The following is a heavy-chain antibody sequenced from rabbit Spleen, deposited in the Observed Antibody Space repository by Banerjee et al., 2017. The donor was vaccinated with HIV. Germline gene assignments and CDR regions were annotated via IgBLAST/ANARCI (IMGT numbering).Heavy chain of an antibody. CDR3: ARDTSSSFSSYGMDL. J-gene: IGHJ6*01. CDR2: IDTGSSGFT. V-gene: IGHV1S40*01. Sequence: QSLEESGGDLVKPEGSLTLTCTASGVSFSGNSYMCWVRQAPGKGLEWIACIDTGSSGFTYFASWAKGRFTISKTSSTTVTLQMTSLTAADTATYFFARDTSSSFSSYGMDLWGPGTLVTVS. CDR1: GVSFSGNSY. D-gene: IGHD1-1*01.